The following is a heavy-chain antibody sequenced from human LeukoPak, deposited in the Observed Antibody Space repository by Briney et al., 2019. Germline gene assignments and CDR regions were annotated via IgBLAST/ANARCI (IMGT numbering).Heavy chain of an antibody. CDR2: ISSSSSYI. D-gene: IGHD3-22*01. CDR3: ARDNSSGYYPFLDY. V-gene: IGHV3-21*01. Sequence: GGSLRLSCTASGFTFSSYSMNWVRQAPGKGLEWVSSISSSSSYIYYADSVKGRFTISRDNAKNSLYLQMNSLRAEDTAVYYCARDNSSGYYPFLDYWGQGTLVTVSS. J-gene: IGHJ4*02. CDR1: GFTFSSYS.